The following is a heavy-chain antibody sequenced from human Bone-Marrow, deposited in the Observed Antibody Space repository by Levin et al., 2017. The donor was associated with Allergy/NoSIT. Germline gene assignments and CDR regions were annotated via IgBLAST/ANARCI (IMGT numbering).Heavy chain of an antibody. Sequence: SQTLSLTCTVSGGSINSYYWSWLRQPPGRGLEWIAYISYSGSTNYNPSLKSRVTISVDTSKNQFSLKLSSVTAADTAVYYCARHYGSGTYPLDYWGQGTLVTVSS. CDR1: GGSINSYY. CDR3: ARHYGSGTYPLDY. V-gene: IGHV4-59*01. D-gene: IGHD3-10*01. CDR2: ISYSGST. J-gene: IGHJ4*02.